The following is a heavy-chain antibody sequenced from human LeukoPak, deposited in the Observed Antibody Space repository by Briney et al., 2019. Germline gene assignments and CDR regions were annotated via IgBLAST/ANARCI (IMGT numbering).Heavy chain of an antibody. Sequence: GESLKISCRGSGYSFTTYWIGWVRQMPGKGLEWMGIIYPGDSDTRYSPSFQSQVTMSADKSINTAYLQWSSLKASDTAVYYCARRGYCSGGSCYSAPFDYWGQGILVTVSS. V-gene: IGHV5-51*01. J-gene: IGHJ4*02. CDR1: GYSFTTYW. CDR3: ARRGYCSGGSCYSAPFDY. D-gene: IGHD2-15*01. CDR2: IYPGDSDT.